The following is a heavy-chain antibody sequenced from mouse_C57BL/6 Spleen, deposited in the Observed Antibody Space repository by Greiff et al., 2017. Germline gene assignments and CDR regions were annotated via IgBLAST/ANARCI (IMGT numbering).Heavy chain of an antibody. CDR1: GYAFSSSW. V-gene: IGHV1-82*01. CDR3: ARRFGSSGFDY. D-gene: IGHD1-1*01. J-gene: IGHJ2*01. Sequence: VQLQQSGPELVKPGASVKISCKASGYAFSSSWMNWVKQRPGKGLEWIGRIYPGDGDTNYNGKFKGKATLTADKSSSTAYMQLSSLTSADSAVYFCARRFGSSGFDYWGQGTTLTVSS. CDR2: IYPGDGDT.